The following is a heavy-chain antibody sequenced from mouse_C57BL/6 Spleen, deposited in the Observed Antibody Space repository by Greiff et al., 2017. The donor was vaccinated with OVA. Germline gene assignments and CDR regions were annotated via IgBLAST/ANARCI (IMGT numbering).Heavy chain of an antibody. CDR3: AIWGDYEPFAY. Sequence: VQLQQSGPELVKPGASVKISCKASGYTFTDYYMNWVTQSHGKSLEWIGDINPNNGGTSYNQTFKGKATLTVDKSSSTAYMELRSLTSEDSAVYYGAIWGDYEPFAYWGQGTLVTVSA. J-gene: IGHJ3*01. CDR2: INPNNGGT. CDR1: GYTFTDYY. V-gene: IGHV1-26*01. D-gene: IGHD2-4*01.